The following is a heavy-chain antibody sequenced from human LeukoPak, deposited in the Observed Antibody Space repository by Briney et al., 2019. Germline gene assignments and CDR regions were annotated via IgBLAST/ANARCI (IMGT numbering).Heavy chain of an antibody. CDR2: INPDGSSS. CDR3: VRQAVSGDSGIAY. Sequence: PGGSLRLSCAASGISFTSYAMNWVRQAPGKGLEWVSRINPDGSSSNYADSVKGRFTMSRDNAKSMVYLQMDGLRAEDTAVFSCVRQAVSGDSGIAYWGRGVLVTVSS. J-gene: IGHJ4*02. V-gene: IGHV3-74*01. D-gene: IGHD4-17*01. CDR1: GISFTSYA.